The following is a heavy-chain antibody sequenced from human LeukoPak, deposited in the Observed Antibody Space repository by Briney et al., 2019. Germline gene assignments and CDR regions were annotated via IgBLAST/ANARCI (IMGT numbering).Heavy chain of an antibody. V-gene: IGHV3-11*05. CDR3: ARGEYYYNSSGSEGWFVP. CDR1: GFTFSDYY. Sequence: GGSLRLSCAASGFTFSDYYMTWIRQAPGKGLEWVSYISSSSTYTHSVDSVKGRFTISRDNAKNSLYLQMNSLRAEDTAVYYCARGEYYYNSSGSEGWFVPWGEGTLVTVSS. CDR2: ISSSSTYT. J-gene: IGHJ5*02. D-gene: IGHD3-22*01.